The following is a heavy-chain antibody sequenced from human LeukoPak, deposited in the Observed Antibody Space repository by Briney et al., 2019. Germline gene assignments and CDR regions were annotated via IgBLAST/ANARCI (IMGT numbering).Heavy chain of an antibody. CDR3: AKGLCSTSCYSVPDHV. V-gene: IGHV3-23*01. CDR1: GFTFSSYA. CDR2: ISGGGGST. Sequence: GGSLRLSCAASGFTFSSYAMGWVRQAPGKGLEWVSAISGGGGSTFYADSVKGRFTISRDNSKNTLYLQMNSLRAEDTAVYYCAKGLCSTSCYSVPDHVWGQGTTVTVSS. J-gene: IGHJ6*02. D-gene: IGHD2-2*01.